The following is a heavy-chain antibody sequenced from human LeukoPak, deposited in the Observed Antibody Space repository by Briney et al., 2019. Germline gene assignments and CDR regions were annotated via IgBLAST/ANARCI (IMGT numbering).Heavy chain of an antibody. CDR1: GYTFTNYG. CDR3: ARDPYRDAPDYFDY. Sequence: ASVKVSCKASGYTFTNYGISWVRQAPGQGLEWVGWISAYNGNTYYAQRLQGRVTMTTETSTSTAYMELSSLRPEDTAVYYCARDPYRDAPDYFDYWGQGTLVTVSS. D-gene: IGHD1-14*01. V-gene: IGHV1-18*01. J-gene: IGHJ4*02. CDR2: ISAYNGNT.